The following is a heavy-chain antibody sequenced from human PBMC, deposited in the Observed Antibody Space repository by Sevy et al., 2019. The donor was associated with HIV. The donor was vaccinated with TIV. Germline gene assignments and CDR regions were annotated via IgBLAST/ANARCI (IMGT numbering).Heavy chain of an antibody. J-gene: IGHJ4*02. CDR2: IIPIFGTA. CDR3: AGDGGSGITMIV. Sequence: ASVKVSCKASGGTFSSYAISWVRQAPGQGLEWMGGIIPIFGTANYAQKFQGRVTITADESTSTAYMELSSLRSEDTAVYYCAGDGGSGITMIVWGQGTLVTVSS. CDR1: GGTFSSYA. D-gene: IGHD3-22*01. V-gene: IGHV1-69*13.